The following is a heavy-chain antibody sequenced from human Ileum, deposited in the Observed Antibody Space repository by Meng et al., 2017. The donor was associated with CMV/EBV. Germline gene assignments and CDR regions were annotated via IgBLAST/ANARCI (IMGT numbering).Heavy chain of an antibody. CDR1: GGSMTSGGYD. CDR3: ARLAAGISWFDP. CDR2: IYHSGST. D-gene: IGHD6-19*01. J-gene: IGHJ5*02. V-gene: IGHV4-31*03. Sequence: TVSGGSMTSGGYDWGWIRQHTGKGLEWIGYIYHSGSTYYNPSLQSRATISMDTSKNQFSLKLSSVTAADTAVYYCARLAAGISWFDPWGQGSLVTVSS.